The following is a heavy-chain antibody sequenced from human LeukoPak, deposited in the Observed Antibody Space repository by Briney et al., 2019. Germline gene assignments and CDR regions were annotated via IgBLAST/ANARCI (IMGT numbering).Heavy chain of an antibody. CDR2: IYHSGST. CDR1: GGSISNYY. CDR3: AKDPFDQMLPENWFDP. V-gene: IGHV4-59*12. D-gene: IGHD2-2*01. Sequence: PSETLSLTCTVSGGSISNYYWSWIRQPPGKGLEWIGEIYHSGSTNYNPSLKSRVTISVDKSKNQFSLKLSSVTAADTAVYYCAKDPFDQMLPENWFDPWGQGTLVTVSS. J-gene: IGHJ5*02.